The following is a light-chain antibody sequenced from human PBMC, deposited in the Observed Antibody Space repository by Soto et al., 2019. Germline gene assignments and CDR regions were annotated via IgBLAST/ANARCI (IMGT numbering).Light chain of an antibody. Sequence: QSVLTQPPSASGTPWQRVTISCSGSSSNIGSNTVIWYQQLPGTAPKLLIYSYNQRPSGVPDRFSGSKSGTSASLAISGLQSEDEADYYCAAWDDSLNGVVFGGGTKVTVL. V-gene: IGLV1-44*01. CDR3: AAWDDSLNGVV. CDR1: SSNIGSNT. J-gene: IGLJ2*01. CDR2: SYN.